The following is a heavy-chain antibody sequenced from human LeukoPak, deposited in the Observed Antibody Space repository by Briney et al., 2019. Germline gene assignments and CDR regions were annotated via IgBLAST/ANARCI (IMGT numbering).Heavy chain of an antibody. V-gene: IGHV1-2*02. CDR2: INPNSGGT. J-gene: IGHJ6*02. CDR1: GNTFTAYY. D-gene: IGHD3-10*01. Sequence: ASVKVSCKASGNTFTAYYMHWVRQAPGQGLEWMGWINPNSGGTNYAQKFQGRVTMTRDTSISTAYMELSRLRSDDTAVYYCARGWFGELLPRHYYYYYGMDVWGQGTTVTVSS. CDR3: ARGWFGELLPRHYYYYYGMDV.